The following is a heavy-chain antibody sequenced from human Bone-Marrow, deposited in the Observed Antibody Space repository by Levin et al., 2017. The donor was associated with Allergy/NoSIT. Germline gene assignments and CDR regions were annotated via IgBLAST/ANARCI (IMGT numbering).Heavy chain of an antibody. J-gene: IGHJ4*01. V-gene: IGHV1-2*02. CDR3: ARSLVGATFDF. CDR2: INPDSGGI. CDR1: GYSFTDFY. D-gene: IGHD1-26*01. Sequence: ASVKVSCKSSGYSFTDFYVHWVRQVPGLGLEWMGLINPDSGGIKYAPKFQGRVTMTRDTSIRTAYMKLTRLRSDDTAVYYCARSLVGATFDFWGQGTLVTVSS.